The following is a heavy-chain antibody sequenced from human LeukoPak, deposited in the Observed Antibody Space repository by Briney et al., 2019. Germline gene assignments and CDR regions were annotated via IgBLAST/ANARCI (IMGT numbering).Heavy chain of an antibody. J-gene: IGHJ4*02. CDR2: IEWNGGST. CDR3: ASGYCSSTSCYGVY. CDR1: GFTFSSHE. V-gene: IGHV3-20*04. D-gene: IGHD2-2*01. Sequence: GGSLRLSCAASGFTFSSHEMNWVRQAPGKGLEWVSGIEWNGGSTGYADFVKGRFTITRDNAKNSLYLEMNSLRAEDTALYYCASGYCSSTSCYGVYWGQGTLVTVSS.